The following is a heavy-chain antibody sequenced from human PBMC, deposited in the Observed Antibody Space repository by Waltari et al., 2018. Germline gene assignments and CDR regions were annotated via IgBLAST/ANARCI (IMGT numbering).Heavy chain of an antibody. CDR2: ISYDGSNK. D-gene: IGHD6-19*01. CDR3: AKVGVAGFDY. V-gene: IGHV3-30*18. Sequence: QVQLVESGGGVVQPGRSLRRSCAASGLTFSSYGMHWVRQAPGKGLEWVAVISYDGSNKYYADSVKGRFTISRDNSKNTLYLQMNSLRAEDTAVYYRAKVGVAGFDYWGQGTLVTVSS. CDR1: GLTFSSYG. J-gene: IGHJ4*02.